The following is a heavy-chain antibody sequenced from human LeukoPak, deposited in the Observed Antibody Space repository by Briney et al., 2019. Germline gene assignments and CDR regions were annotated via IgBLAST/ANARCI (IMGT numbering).Heavy chain of an antibody. J-gene: IGHJ6*02. Sequence: GGSLRLSCAASGFTFSSYSMNWVRQAPGKGLEWVSYISSSSSTIYYADSVKGRSTISRDNAKNSLYLQMNSLRAEDTAVYYCAREVPNYYGMDVWGQGTTVTVSS. CDR3: AREVPNYYGMDV. CDR1: GFTFSSYS. V-gene: IGHV3-48*01. CDR2: ISSSSSTI.